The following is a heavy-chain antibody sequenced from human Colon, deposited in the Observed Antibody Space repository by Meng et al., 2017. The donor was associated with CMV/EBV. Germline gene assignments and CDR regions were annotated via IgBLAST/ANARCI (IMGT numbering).Heavy chain of an antibody. Sequence: GESLKISCKTSGYTFATHWIGWVRQLPGKDLEWMGMIHCGDSRTIYSPLFQGQVTISADQSLNTAYLQWNSLQASDTAMYYCARNYDASWFGYWGQGTLVTVSS. CDR2: IHCGDSRT. J-gene: IGHJ4*02. CDR1: GYTFATHW. D-gene: IGHD2-2*01. V-gene: IGHV5-51*01. CDR3: ARNYDASWFGY.